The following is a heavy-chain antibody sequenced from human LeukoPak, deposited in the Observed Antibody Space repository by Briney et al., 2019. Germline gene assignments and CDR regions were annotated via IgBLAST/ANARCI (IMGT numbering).Heavy chain of an antibody. Sequence: GRSLRLSCAASEFMFSRYGMHWVRQAPAKGREWVAFIQYDATEKLYGDSVKGRLTISRDNSKHTLYLKMNSLRPEDTAVYYCASPGPHDAFDIWGQGTMVTVSS. CDR2: IQYDATEK. CDR3: ASPGPHDAFDI. J-gene: IGHJ3*02. CDR1: EFMFSRYG. V-gene: IGHV3-30*06.